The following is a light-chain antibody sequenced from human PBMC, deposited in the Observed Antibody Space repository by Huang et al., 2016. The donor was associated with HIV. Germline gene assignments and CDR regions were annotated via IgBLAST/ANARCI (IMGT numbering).Light chain of an antibody. Sequence: EIVLTQSPATLSLSPGERATLSCKASQSVSSSLAWYQQKPGQATRLLIYDTSNRATGIPARCSGSESGTDFTLTISSLEPEDFAVYYCQQRSNWPLFTFGPGTKVDIK. CDR1: QSVSSS. J-gene: IGKJ3*01. V-gene: IGKV3-11*01. CDR3: QQRSNWPLFT. CDR2: DTS.